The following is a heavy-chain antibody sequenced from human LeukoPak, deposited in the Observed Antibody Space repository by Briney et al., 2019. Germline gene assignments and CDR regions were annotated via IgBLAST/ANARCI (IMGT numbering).Heavy chain of an antibody. Sequence: GRSLRLSCAASGFTFRSSGMHWVRQPPGKGLEWVAVIYYDGSNKLYADSVKGRFTISRDNSKNTLYLQMNSLRAEDTAVYYCATSSSSWYYFDYWGQGTLVTVSS. CDR3: ATSSSSWYYFDY. CDR2: IYYDGSNK. D-gene: IGHD6-13*01. V-gene: IGHV3-33*01. CDR1: GFTFRSSG. J-gene: IGHJ4*02.